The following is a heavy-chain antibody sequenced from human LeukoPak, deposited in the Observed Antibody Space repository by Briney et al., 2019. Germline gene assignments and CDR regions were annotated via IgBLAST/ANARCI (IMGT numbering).Heavy chain of an antibody. J-gene: IGHJ4*02. CDR1: GFTFSSHG. D-gene: IGHD4/OR15-4a*01. Sequence: GGTLRLSCAASGFTFSSHGMNWVRQAPGKGLEWVSGIIPSGHTTYYADSVRGRFTISRDNSRNTLYLQMNSLRADDTAFYYCARDTLGEGEDANYAVYYFDYWGQGTVVTVSS. V-gene: IGHV3-23*01. CDR2: IIPSGHTT. CDR3: ARDTLGEGEDANYAVYYFDY.